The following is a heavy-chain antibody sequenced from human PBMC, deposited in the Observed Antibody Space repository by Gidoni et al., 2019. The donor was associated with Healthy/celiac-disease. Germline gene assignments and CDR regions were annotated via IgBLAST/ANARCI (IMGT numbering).Heavy chain of an antibody. CDR3: AKAPAAATDY. CDR2: ISYDGSNK. Sequence: QVQLVASGGGVVQPVRSLLLPCASSGFTFSSYGRHWVRQAPGKGLEWVAVISYDGSNKYYADSVKGRFTIARDNSKNTLYLQMNSLRAEDTAVYYCAKAPAAATDYWGQGTLVTVSS. V-gene: IGHV3-30*18. D-gene: IGHD6-13*01. J-gene: IGHJ4*02. CDR1: GFTFSSYG.